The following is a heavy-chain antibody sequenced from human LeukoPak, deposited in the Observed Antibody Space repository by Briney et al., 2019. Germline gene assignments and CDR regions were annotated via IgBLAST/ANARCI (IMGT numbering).Heavy chain of an antibody. V-gene: IGHV4-39*07. CDR3: VRDIVVVPAAIKAYNWFDP. CDR2: INHSGST. J-gene: IGHJ5*02. Sequence: SETLSLTCTVSGGSISSSSYYWGWIRQPPGKGLEWIGEINHSGSTNYNPSLKSRVTISVDTSKNQFSLKLSSVTAADTAVYYCVRDIVVVPAAIKAYNWFDPWGQGTLVTVSS. CDR1: GGSISSSSYY. D-gene: IGHD2-2*02.